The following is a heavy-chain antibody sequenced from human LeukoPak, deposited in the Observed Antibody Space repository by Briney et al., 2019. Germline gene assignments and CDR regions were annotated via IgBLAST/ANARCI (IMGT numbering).Heavy chain of an antibody. D-gene: IGHD4-11*01. CDR1: GVTLSTYA. CDR3: AKDLYSNYGPADY. V-gene: IGHV3-23*01. CDR2: ISSSGSGDNT. J-gene: IGHJ4*02. Sequence: PGGSLRLSCAASGVTLSTYAMSWARQAPGKGLEWVSGISSSGSGDNTHYADSVGGRFTISRDNSKNTLFLQMNSLRDEDTAVYYCAKDLYSNYGPADYWGQGNLVTVSS.